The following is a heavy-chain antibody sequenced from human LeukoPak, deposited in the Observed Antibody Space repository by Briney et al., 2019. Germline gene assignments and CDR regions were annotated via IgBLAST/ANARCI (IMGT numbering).Heavy chain of an antibody. CDR1: GFIFSSAW. CDR3: ARGLCTSTGCYQGPFDF. Sequence: ESLRLSCEASGFIFSSAWMTWVRQAPGKGLEWVGHIKNKTNGGTTDYAAPVKGRFSISRDDSKKTLYLQMNRLRTEDTAVYYCARGLCTSTGCYQGPFDFWGQGMLVTVSS. D-gene: IGHD2-2*01. CDR2: IKNKTNGGTT. V-gene: IGHV3-15*01. J-gene: IGHJ4*02.